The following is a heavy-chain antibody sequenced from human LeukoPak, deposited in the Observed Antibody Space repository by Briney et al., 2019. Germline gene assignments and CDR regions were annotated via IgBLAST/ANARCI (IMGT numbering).Heavy chain of an antibody. Sequence: ASVKVSCTTSGYTFTSYGVSWVRQAPGQGLEWMGWISTYNGNTNYAQKLQGRVTMTTDTPTRTAYMELRSLRSEDTAVYYCARDRTLHYYDFWSGNYTSYFDYWGQGTLVTVSS. D-gene: IGHD3-3*01. V-gene: IGHV1-18*01. J-gene: IGHJ4*02. CDR3: ARDRTLHYYDFWSGNYTSYFDY. CDR1: GYTFTSYG. CDR2: ISTYNGNT.